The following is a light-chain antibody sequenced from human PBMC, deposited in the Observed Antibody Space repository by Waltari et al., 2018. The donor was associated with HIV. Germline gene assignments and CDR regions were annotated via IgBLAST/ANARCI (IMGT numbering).Light chain of an antibody. CDR3: YSTDNSGTHIRV. Sequence: SYELTQPPSVSVSPGQTARITCSGDALPQNFAYWYQQKSGQAPVLVIYEDSKRPSGIPQRFSGSSSGTMATLTISGAQVADEADYYCYSTDNSGTHIRVFGGGTKLTVL. CDR2: EDS. CDR1: ALPQNF. V-gene: IGLV3-10*01. J-gene: IGLJ2*01.